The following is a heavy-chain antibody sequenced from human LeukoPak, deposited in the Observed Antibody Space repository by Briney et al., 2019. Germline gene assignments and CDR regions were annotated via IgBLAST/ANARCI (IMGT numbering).Heavy chain of an antibody. D-gene: IGHD3-22*01. CDR3: ARATMEYGYYYDFDY. V-gene: IGHV4-59*01. Sequence: PSETLSLTCTVSDGSISSYYWSWIRQPPGKGLEWIGYIYYSGSTNYNPSLKSRVTISVDTSKNQFSLKLSSVTAVDTAVYYCARATMEYGYYYDFDYWGQGTLVTVSS. J-gene: IGHJ4*02. CDR1: DGSISSYY. CDR2: IYYSGST.